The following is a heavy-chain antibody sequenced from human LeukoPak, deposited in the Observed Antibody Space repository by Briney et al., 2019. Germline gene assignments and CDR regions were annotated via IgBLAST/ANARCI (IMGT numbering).Heavy chain of an antibody. CDR2: IYSGGST. J-gene: IGHJ4*02. D-gene: IGHD3-22*01. V-gene: IGHV3-53*01. CDR3: ARVSSDSSGYYSFDY. Sequence: GGSLRLSCAASGFTVSSNYMSWVRQAPGKGLEWVSVIYSGGSTYYADSVKGRFTISRDNSKNTLYLQMNSLRAEDTAVYYCARVSSDSSGYYSFDYWGQGTLVTVSS. CDR1: GFTVSSNY.